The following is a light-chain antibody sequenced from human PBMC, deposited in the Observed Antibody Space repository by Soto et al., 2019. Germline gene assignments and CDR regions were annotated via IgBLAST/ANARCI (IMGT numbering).Light chain of an antibody. CDR3: QEYKNDYET. CDR1: QSIDTW. J-gene: IGKJ1*01. Sequence: DIQMTQAPATLAASVGDRVSLTCRASQSIDTWLAWYQQKPGKAPNLLIYKASRLESGVPSRFSGSGSGTEFTPTISSVQHEDFGSHYCQEYKNDYETLGQGTKVDIK. CDR2: KAS. V-gene: IGKV1-5*03.